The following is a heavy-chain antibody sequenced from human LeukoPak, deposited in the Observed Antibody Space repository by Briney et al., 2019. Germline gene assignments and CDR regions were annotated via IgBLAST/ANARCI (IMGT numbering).Heavy chain of an antibody. CDR3: ARHYGSGSFDI. J-gene: IGHJ3*02. CDR1: GFTFSFYN. Sequence: GGSLRLSCAASGFTFSFYNMNWVRQAPGKGLEWVSYISYSSSSVYYADSVKGRFTISRDNAKNSLYLQMNSLRAEDTAVYYCARHYGSGSFDIWGQGTMVTVSS. D-gene: IGHD3-10*01. V-gene: IGHV3-48*01. CDR2: ISYSSSSV.